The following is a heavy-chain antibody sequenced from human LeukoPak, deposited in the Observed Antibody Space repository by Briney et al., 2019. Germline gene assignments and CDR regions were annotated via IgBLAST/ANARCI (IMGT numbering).Heavy chain of an antibody. V-gene: IGHV3-30*18. CDR1: GFTFSSYG. J-gene: IGHJ4*02. CDR2: ISYDGSNK. Sequence: PGGSLRLSCAASGFTFSSYGMHWVRQAPGKGLEWVAVISYDGSNKYYADSVKGRFTISRDNSKNTLYLQMNSLRAEDTAVYYCAKVYDSSGSYFDYWGQGTLVTVSS. D-gene: IGHD3-22*01. CDR3: AKVYDSSGSYFDY.